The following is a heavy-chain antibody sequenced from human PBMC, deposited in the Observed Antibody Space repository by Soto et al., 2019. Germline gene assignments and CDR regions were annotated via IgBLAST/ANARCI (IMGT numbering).Heavy chain of an antibody. J-gene: IGHJ6*02. V-gene: IGHV3-53*01. CDR2: IYINGST. CDR1: GFSVSSNY. D-gene: IGHD5-12*01. Sequence: GGSLRLACAASGFSVSSNYMSWVRQAPGEGLEWVAIIYINGSTDYADSVQGRFSVSRDIYKNTLFLQMDNLRAEDTAVYFCSGDPSGYDEGDWYHGVDVWGQGTTVTVSS. CDR3: SGDPSGYDEGDWYHGVDV.